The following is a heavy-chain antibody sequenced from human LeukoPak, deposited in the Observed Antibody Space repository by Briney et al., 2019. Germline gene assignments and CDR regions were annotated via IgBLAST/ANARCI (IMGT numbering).Heavy chain of an antibody. CDR3: SRSRRVLCTGACYSFDY. V-gene: IGHV3-49*04. Sequence: GGSLRLSCAASGFTFSSYAMSWVRQAPGKGPEWVGFIRSKVYGGATEYAASVKGRFIISRDDSKSIAHLQMNSLETEDTAVYYCSRSRRVLCTGACYSFDYWGQGTLVTVSS. D-gene: IGHD2-8*02. J-gene: IGHJ4*02. CDR2: IRSKVYGGAT. CDR1: GFTFSSYA.